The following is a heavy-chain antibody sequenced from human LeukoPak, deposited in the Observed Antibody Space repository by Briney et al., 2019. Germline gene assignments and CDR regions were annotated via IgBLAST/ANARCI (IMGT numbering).Heavy chain of an antibody. CDR1: GGTFSSYA. CDR2: IIPIFGTA. J-gene: IGHJ6*02. V-gene: IGHV1-69*01. Sequence: SVKVSCKASGGTFSSYAISWVRQAPGQGLEWMGGIIPIFGTANYAQKFQGRVTITADESTSTAYMELSSLRSEDTAVYYCASGYCSSTSCLSPYYYYGMDVWGQGTTVTVSS. D-gene: IGHD2-2*01. CDR3: ASGYCSSTSCLSPYYYYGMDV.